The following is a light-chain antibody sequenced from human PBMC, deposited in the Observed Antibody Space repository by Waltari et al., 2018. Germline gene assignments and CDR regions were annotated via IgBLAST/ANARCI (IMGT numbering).Light chain of an antibody. Sequence: QSALTQPRSVSESPGQSVTISCAGTSSDVGGYNQVSWYQHHPGKAPQLLIYDVNKLPSRVPERFTGSKSGNTASLTISGLQAEDEGDYYCCAYAGRYTVLFGGGTRLTVL. CDR1: SSDVGGYNQ. CDR3: CAYAGRYTVL. J-gene: IGLJ2*01. V-gene: IGLV2-11*01. CDR2: DVN.